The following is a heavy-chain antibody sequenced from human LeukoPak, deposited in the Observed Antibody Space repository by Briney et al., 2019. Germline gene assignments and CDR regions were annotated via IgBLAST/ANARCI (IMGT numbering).Heavy chain of an antibody. CDR2: IWYDGSNK. Sequence: PGGSLRLSCAASGFTFSSYGMHWVRQAPGKGLEWVAVIWYDGSNKYYADSVKGRFTISRDNSKNTLYLQMNSLRAEDTAVYYCARDLGGYSYGLYFQHWGQGTLVTVSS. CDR1: GFTFSSYG. J-gene: IGHJ1*01. CDR3: ARDLGGYSYGLYFQH. V-gene: IGHV3-33*01. D-gene: IGHD5-18*01.